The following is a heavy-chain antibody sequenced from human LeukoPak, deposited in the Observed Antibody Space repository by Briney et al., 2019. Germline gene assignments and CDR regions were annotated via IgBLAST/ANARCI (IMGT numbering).Heavy chain of an antibody. CDR2: ISGGGRTT. CDR1: GFHFPNHA. V-gene: IGHV3-23*01. J-gene: IGHJ4*02. CDR3: AKNFMVKRYIDS. D-gene: IGHD5-18*01. Sequence: GGSLRLPCAASGFHFPNHAMSGPPQARGKGLQGVSVISGGGRTTEYADHVKGRFTISRENSQNTVSLQMNSLRVEDTGIYYCAKNFMVKRYIDSWGQGTQVTVSS.